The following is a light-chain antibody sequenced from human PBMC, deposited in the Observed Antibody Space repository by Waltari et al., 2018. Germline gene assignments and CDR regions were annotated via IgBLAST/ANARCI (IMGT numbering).Light chain of an antibody. Sequence: DIQMTQSPSSLSASVGDRVTITCRASQSISGYLNWYQQKPGKAPKVLIYATSSLQSGVPSRFSGSGSGTDFTLTISSLQPEDFATYYCQQSYRTPPLTSGGGTKVEIK. J-gene: IGKJ4*01. CDR2: ATS. V-gene: IGKV1-39*01. CDR3: QQSYRTPPLT. CDR1: QSISGY.